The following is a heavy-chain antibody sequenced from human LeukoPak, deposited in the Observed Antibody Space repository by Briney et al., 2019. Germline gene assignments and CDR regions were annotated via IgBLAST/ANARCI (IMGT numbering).Heavy chain of an antibody. CDR2: MNPNSGNT. Sequence: ASVKVSCKASGYTFTSYGISWVRQATGQGLEWMGWMNPNSGNTGYAQKFQGRVTMTRNTSISTAYMELSSLRSEDTAVYYCARTYGSGSYYWDYYYYMDVWGKGTTVTISS. D-gene: IGHD3-10*01. CDR3: ARTYGSGSYYWDYYYYMDV. CDR1: GYTFTSYG. J-gene: IGHJ6*03. V-gene: IGHV1-8*02.